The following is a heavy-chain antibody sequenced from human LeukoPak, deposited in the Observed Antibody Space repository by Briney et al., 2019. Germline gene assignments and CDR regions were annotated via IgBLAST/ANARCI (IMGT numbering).Heavy chain of an antibody. CDR2: ISPGGGMT. Sequence: GGSLRLSCAASGFIFSDYHMSWIRQAPGNGLEWLSYISPGGGMTYFADSVKGRFTISRDNARNSLSLQMNSLTAEDTAVYYCAGGRDIAVAGPGGYFDYWGQGTLVTVSS. V-gene: IGHV3-11*01. J-gene: IGHJ4*02. CDR1: GFIFSDYH. CDR3: AGGRDIAVAGPGGYFDY. D-gene: IGHD6-19*01.